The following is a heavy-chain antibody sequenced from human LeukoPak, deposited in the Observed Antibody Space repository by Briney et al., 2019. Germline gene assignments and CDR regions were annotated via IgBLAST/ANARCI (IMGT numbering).Heavy chain of an antibody. CDR3: ARDVDRALDY. Sequence: PSETLSLTCTVSGGSISSYYWSWIRQPPGKGLEWIGYIYYSGSTNYNPSLKSRVTISVDTSKNQFSLKLSSVTAADTAVYYCARDVDRALDYWGQGTLVTVSS. CDR2: IYYSGST. CDR1: GGSISSYY. J-gene: IGHJ4*02. V-gene: IGHV4-59*01. D-gene: IGHD3-10*01.